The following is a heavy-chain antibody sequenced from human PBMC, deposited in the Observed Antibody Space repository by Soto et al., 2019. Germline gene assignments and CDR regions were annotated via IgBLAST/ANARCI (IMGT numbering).Heavy chain of an antibody. Sequence: QVQLVESGGGVVQPGRSLRLSCAASGFTFSSYAMHWVRQAPGKGLEWVAVISYDGSNKYYADSVKGRFTISRDNSKNTLYLQMNSLRAEDTAVYYCAREESTAFDYWGQGPLVTVSS. CDR1: GFTFSSYA. CDR2: ISYDGSNK. CDR3: AREESTAFDY. D-gene: IGHD2-21*02. V-gene: IGHV3-30-3*01. J-gene: IGHJ4*02.